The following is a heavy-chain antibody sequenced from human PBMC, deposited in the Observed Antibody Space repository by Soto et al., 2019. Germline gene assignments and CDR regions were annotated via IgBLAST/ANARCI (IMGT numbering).Heavy chain of an antibody. J-gene: IGHJ6*02. D-gene: IGHD4-17*01. CDR2: IYYSGST. Sequence: LSLTCTVSGGSISSYYWSWIRQPPGKGLEWIGYIYYSGSTNYNPSLKSRVTISVDTSKNQFSLKLSSVTAADTAVYYCARANYGGNSLYYYYGMDVWGQGTTVTVSS. CDR3: ARANYGGNSLYYYYGMDV. CDR1: GGSISSYY. V-gene: IGHV4-59*01.